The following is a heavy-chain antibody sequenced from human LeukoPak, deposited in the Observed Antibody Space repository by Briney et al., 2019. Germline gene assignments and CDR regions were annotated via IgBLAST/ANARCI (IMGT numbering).Heavy chain of an antibody. CDR2: ISDDGGKK. Sequence: GGSLRLSCAASGFTFSTYGMHWVRQAPGKGLEWVAVISDDGGKKYYADSVQGRFITSRDNSKNTLYLQMNSLRAEDTAVYYCATAPGGYWGQGTLVTVSS. D-gene: IGHD3-10*01. J-gene: IGHJ4*02. CDR3: ATAPGGY. CDR1: GFTFSTYG. V-gene: IGHV3-33*08.